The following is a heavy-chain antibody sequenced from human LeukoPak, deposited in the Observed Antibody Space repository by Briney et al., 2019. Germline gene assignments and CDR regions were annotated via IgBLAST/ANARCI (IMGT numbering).Heavy chain of an antibody. Sequence: GGSLRLSCTVSGFSVSAIYLSWVRQVPGKGLQWVSGIYSAGTSFHAESLEGRFTVSRDFSKNILYLQMNSLRAEDTGVYYCARDRYGSGSNNWFDPWGQGTLVTVSS. CDR3: ARDRYGSGSNNWFDP. CDR1: GFSVSAIY. J-gene: IGHJ5*02. CDR2: IYSAGTS. V-gene: IGHV3-53*01. D-gene: IGHD3-10*01.